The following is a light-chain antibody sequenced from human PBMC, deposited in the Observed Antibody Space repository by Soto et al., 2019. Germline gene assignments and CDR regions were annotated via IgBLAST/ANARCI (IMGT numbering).Light chain of an antibody. CDR2: DAF. Sequence: IVLTQSPATLSLSPGERATLSCRASQSVSSQVAWYQQKPGQAPRLLIYDAFKRATGVPGRFSGSGSGTDFTLTISSLQPDDFATYYCQQYNSYWTFGQGTKVDIK. CDR1: QSVSSQ. CDR3: QQYNSYWT. V-gene: IGKV3-11*01. J-gene: IGKJ1*01.